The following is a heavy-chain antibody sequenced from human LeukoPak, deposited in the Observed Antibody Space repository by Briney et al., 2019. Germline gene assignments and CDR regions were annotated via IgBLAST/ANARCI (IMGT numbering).Heavy chain of an antibody. CDR3: ARPGDGYRFDY. V-gene: IGHV4-59*01. Sequence: SETLSLTCTVSGGSISSYYWSWIRQPPGKGLEWIGYIYHSGSTNYNPSLKSRVTISVDTSKNQFSLKLSSVTAADTAVYYCARPGDGYRFDYWGQGTLVTVSS. CDR1: GGSISSYY. D-gene: IGHD5-24*01. J-gene: IGHJ4*02. CDR2: IYHSGST.